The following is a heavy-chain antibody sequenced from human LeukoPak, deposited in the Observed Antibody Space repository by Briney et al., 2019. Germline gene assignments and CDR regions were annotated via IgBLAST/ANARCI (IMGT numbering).Heavy chain of an antibody. CDR1: GYSFTSYW. Sequence: GESLKISCKGSGYSFTSYWIGWVRQMPGKGLEWMGIIYPGDSDTRYSPSFQGQVTISADKSISTAYLQWSSLKASDTAMYYCARQLIWFGELGGAFDIWGQGTMVTVSS. J-gene: IGHJ3*02. D-gene: IGHD3-10*01. CDR3: ARQLIWFGELGGAFDI. CDR2: IYPGDSDT. V-gene: IGHV5-51*01.